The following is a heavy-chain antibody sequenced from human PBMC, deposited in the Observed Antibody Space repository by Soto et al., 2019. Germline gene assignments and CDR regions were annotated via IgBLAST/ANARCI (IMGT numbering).Heavy chain of an antibody. Sequence: SESLSLTCTVSGGSISSSSYYWGLLRQPPGKGLEWIGSGYYSGSTYSNPSLKRRVTISVYTAKIQFSLKLSSVTAAYTAVYYCARRGYYYDSSGYPSVWYWGQGTLVT. CDR3: ARRGYYYDSSGYPSVWY. CDR1: GGSISSSSYY. CDR2: GYYSGST. V-gene: IGHV4-39*01. D-gene: IGHD3-22*01. J-gene: IGHJ4*02.